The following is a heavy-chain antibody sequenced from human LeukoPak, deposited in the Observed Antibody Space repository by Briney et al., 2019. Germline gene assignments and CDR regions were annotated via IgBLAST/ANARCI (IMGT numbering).Heavy chain of an antibody. J-gene: IGHJ5*02. CDR2: INPNSGGT. CDR1: GYTFTGYY. CDR3: ARGLGYCSSTSCFIFDP. D-gene: IGHD2-2*01. V-gene: IGHV1-2*06. Sequence: ASVKVSCKASGYTFTGYYMHWVRQAPGQGLEWMGRINPNSGGTNYAQKFQGRVTMTRDTSISTAYMELSRLRSDDTAVYYCARGLGYCSSTSCFIFDPWSQGTLVTVSS.